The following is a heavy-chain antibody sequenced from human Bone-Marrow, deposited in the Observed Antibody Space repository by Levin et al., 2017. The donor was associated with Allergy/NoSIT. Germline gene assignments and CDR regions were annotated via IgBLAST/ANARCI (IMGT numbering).Heavy chain of an antibody. D-gene: IGHD6-13*01. J-gene: IGHJ4*02. Sequence: RAGGSLRLSCAASGFTFDDYAMDWVRQAPGKGLEWVSGINWNSGSIGYADSVKGRFTISRDNAKNSLYLQMNSLRAEDTALYYCAKDSKAAAGYGGGFDYWGQGTLVTVSS. CDR1: GFTFDDYA. CDR2: INWNSGSI. CDR3: AKDSKAAAGYGGGFDY. V-gene: IGHV3-9*01.